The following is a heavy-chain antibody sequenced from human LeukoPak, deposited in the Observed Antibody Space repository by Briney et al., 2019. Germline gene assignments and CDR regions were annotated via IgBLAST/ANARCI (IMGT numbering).Heavy chain of an antibody. CDR3: ARARIAAAGTPEYFQH. CDR1: GGSISSSSYY. D-gene: IGHD6-13*01. V-gene: IGHV4-39*07. Sequence: SETLSLTCTVSGGSISSSSYYWGWIRQPPGKGLEWIGSIYYSGSTYYNPSLKSRVTISVDTSKNQFSLKLSSVTAADTAVYYCARARIAAAGTPEYFQHWGQGTLVTVSS. J-gene: IGHJ1*01. CDR2: IYYSGST.